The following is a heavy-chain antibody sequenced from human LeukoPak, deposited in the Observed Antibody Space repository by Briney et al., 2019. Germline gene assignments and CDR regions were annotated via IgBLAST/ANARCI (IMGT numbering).Heavy chain of an antibody. D-gene: IGHD1-26*01. CDR1: GFTFSSYA. Sequence: GSLSLSCAASGFTFSSYAMHWVRPAPGKGLEYVSAISSNGGSTYYANSVKGRFTISRDNSKNTLYLQMGSLRAEDMAVYYCARVPYSGGGTYYFDYWGQGTLVTVSS. J-gene: IGHJ4*02. CDR2: ISSNGGST. V-gene: IGHV3-64*01. CDR3: ARVPYSGGGTYYFDY.